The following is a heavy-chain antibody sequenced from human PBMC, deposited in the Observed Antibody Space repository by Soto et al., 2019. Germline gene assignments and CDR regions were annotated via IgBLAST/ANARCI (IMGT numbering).Heavy chain of an antibody. CDR1: GVSITSYY. CDR2: INTDGLS. V-gene: IGHV4-4*07. Sequence: SETLSLTCSVSGVSITSYYWSWIRQSAGGGLEWMGRINTDGLSTYSPSFKSRLTMSLDTSKNQVSLRLISVTAADTAVYFCARVPVAVAATEDYYGLDVWGQGTTVTVSS. J-gene: IGHJ6*02. CDR3: ARVPVAVAATEDYYGLDV. D-gene: IGHD2-15*01.